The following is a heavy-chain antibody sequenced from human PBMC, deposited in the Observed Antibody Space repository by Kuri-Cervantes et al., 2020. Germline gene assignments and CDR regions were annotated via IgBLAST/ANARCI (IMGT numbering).Heavy chain of an antibody. CDR2: MNPNSGNT. Sequence: ASVKVSCKASGYTFTSYDINWVRQATGQGLEWMGWMNPNSGNTGYAQKFQGGVTMTRDTSISTAYMELSRLRSDDTAVYYCAREEGLWFGELSYYGMDVWGQGTTVTVSS. CDR1: GYTFTSYD. D-gene: IGHD3-10*01. V-gene: IGHV1-8*01. CDR3: AREEGLWFGELSYYGMDV. J-gene: IGHJ6*02.